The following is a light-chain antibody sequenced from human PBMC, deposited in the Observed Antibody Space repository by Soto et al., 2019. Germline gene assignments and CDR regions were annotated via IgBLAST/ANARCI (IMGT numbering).Light chain of an antibody. Sequence: EIVTTQSPATLSASPGERATLSCRASQSVRSNLAWYQKKPGQDPSILIYGASTRATGIPARFSGIGSGTEFNLTIRNLQPEDCVVYDGQQSNNWTSTVGQWTKVEVK. CDR3: QQSNNWTST. J-gene: IGKJ1*01. V-gene: IGKV3-15*01. CDR1: QSVRSN. CDR2: GAS.